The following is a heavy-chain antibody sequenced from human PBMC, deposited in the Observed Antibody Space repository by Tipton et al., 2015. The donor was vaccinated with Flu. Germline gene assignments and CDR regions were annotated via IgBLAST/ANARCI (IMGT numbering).Heavy chain of an antibody. Sequence: TLSLTCTVSGGSLSGGDWCTWVRQTPGGGPEWIGETHHTGITNLNAPFKSRVITSVDNSKGQFSLNLISVTAADTAVYYCARRDYSNYVSDPKSWFDPWGQGILVTVSS. CDR1: GGSLSGGDW. CDR3: ARRDYSNYVSDPKSWFDP. V-gene: IGHV4-4*02. J-gene: IGHJ5*02. D-gene: IGHD4-11*01. CDR2: THHTGIT.